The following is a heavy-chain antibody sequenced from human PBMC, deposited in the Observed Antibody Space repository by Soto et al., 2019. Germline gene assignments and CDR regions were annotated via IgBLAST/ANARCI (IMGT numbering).Heavy chain of an antibody. V-gene: IGHV3-66*01. Sequence: PGGSLRLSCAASGFTVSNKYMSWVRQAPGKGLEWVSALESDGSIYYVDSVKGRFTISRDKSKNTLYLQMSSLRAEDTAVYYCAKRLESRGYYYPWGHGTLVTVSS. J-gene: IGHJ5*02. D-gene: IGHD3-22*01. CDR1: GFTVSNKY. CDR3: AKRLESRGYYYP. CDR2: LESDGSI.